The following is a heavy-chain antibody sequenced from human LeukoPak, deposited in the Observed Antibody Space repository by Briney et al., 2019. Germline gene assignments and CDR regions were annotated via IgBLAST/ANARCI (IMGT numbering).Heavy chain of an antibody. CDR1: GFTFDDYG. CDR3: AKDTDGSGWYFGANDAFDI. Sequence: AGGSLRLSCAASGFTFDDYGMSWVRQAPGKGLEWVSGINWNGGSTGYADSVKGRFTISRDNAKNSLYLQMNSLRAEDTALYYCAKDTDGSGWYFGANDAFDIWGQGTMVTVSS. D-gene: IGHD6-19*01. CDR2: INWNGGST. J-gene: IGHJ3*02. V-gene: IGHV3-20*04.